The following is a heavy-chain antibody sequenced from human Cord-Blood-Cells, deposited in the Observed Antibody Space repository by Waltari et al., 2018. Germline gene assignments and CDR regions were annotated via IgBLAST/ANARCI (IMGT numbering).Heavy chain of an antibody. Sequence: QVQLQQWGAGLLKPSETLSLTCAVYGGSFSGYYWGWIRQPPGKGLEWIGEINHSGSTNYNPSLKSRVTISVDTSKNQFSLKLSSVTAADTAVYYCARRRYFDWLLFDYWGQGTLVTVSS. CDR2: INHSGST. D-gene: IGHD3-9*01. V-gene: IGHV4-34*01. J-gene: IGHJ4*02. CDR1: GGSFSGYY. CDR3: ARRRYFDWLLFDY.